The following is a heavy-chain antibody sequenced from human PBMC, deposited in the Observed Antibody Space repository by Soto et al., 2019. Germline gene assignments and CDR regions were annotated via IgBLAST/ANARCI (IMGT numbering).Heavy chain of an antibody. CDR1: GYTFTSYG. D-gene: IGHD2-15*01. CDR3: PRNRGGWFAP. CDR2: ISAYNGNT. V-gene: IGHV1-18*01. Sequence: QVQLVQSGAEVKKPGASVKVSCKASGYTFTSYGISWVRQAPGQGLEWMGWISAYNGNTNYAQKLQGRVTMTTDTAPSNAHMDRRRRRADDTAVYYCPRNRGGWFAPWGEGTLVTVSS. J-gene: IGHJ5*02.